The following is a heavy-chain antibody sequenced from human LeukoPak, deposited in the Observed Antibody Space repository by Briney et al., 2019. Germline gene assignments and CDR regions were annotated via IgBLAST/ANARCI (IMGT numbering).Heavy chain of an antibody. V-gene: IGHV3-48*02. CDR3: ASSGSYRFDY. D-gene: IGHD1-26*01. CDR2: ITASGTAR. CDR1: GFTFSSYS. J-gene: IGHJ4*02. Sequence: GGSLRLSCAASGFTFSSYSMNWVRQAPGKGLEWVSHITASGTARFYADSVKGRFTISRDNAKNSLYLQMNSLRDEDTAVYYCASSGSYRFDYWGQGTLVTVSS.